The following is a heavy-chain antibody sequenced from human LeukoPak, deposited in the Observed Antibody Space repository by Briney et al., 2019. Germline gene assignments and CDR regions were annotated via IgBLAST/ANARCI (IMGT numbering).Heavy chain of an antibody. CDR2: INHSGST. V-gene: IGHV4-34*01. Sequence: SETLSLTCAVYGGSFSGYYWSWIRQPPGKGLEWIGEINHSGSTNYNPSLKSRVTISVDTSKNQFSLKLSSVTAADTAVYYCARRKTYYYDSSGYFYFDYWGQGTLVTVPS. J-gene: IGHJ4*02. D-gene: IGHD3-22*01. CDR1: GGSFSGYY. CDR3: ARRKTYYYDSSGYFYFDY.